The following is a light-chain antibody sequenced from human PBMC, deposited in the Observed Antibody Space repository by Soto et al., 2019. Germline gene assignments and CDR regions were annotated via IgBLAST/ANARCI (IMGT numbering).Light chain of an antibody. V-gene: IGLV2-14*01. CDR3: FSHRSGDSHV. J-gene: IGLJ1*01. CDR1: SSDIGAYNY. Sequence: QSALTQPASVSGSPGQSITISCTGTSSDIGAYNYVSWYQQYPGKAPKLMIYGVTNRPSGVYNRFPGSKTGNTASLTISGLQAEDEADYYCFSHRSGDSHVLGTGTKVTVL. CDR2: GVT.